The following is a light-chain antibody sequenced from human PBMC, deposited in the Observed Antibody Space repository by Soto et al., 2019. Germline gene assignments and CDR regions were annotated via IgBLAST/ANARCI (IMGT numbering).Light chain of an antibody. J-gene: IGKJ3*01. Sequence: DIQMTQSPSSVSASVGDRVTITCRASQDISVWLAWYQQKPGKAPKLLIYAASNLQTGVPSRFSGSGSGTEFTLTISSLQPEDFATYYCQQANSFPRTFGPRTKVDIK. CDR2: AAS. V-gene: IGKV1D-12*01. CDR3: QQANSFPRT. CDR1: QDISVW.